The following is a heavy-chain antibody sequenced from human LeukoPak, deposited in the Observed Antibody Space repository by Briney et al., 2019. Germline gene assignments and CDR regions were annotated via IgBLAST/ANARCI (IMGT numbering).Heavy chain of an antibody. V-gene: IGHV4-59*01. CDR3: ARKNDFDI. D-gene: IGHD2/OR15-2a*01. CDR1: GASITSYY. J-gene: IGHJ3*02. CDR2: SSYSGSA. Sequence: SETLSLTCTVSGASITSYYWSWIRQPPGKGLEWIGFSSYSGSANYNPSLKSRVTISVDTSKNQFSLRLTSVTAADTAVYYCARKNDFDIWGQGTLVTVSS.